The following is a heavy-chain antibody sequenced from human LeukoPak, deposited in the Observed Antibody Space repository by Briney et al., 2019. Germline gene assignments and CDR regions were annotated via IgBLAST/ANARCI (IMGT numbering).Heavy chain of an antibody. CDR1: GFTFSTYE. Sequence: GGSLRLSCAASGFTFSTYEMNWVRQAPGKGLEWVSYISNSDSTIKYADSVRGRFTISRDNAQNSLYLQIDSLRAEDTAVYYCAKDADYYYGSGNSMDVWGKGTTVTISS. J-gene: IGHJ6*03. V-gene: IGHV3-48*03. D-gene: IGHD3-10*01. CDR2: ISNSDSTI. CDR3: AKDADYYYGSGNSMDV.